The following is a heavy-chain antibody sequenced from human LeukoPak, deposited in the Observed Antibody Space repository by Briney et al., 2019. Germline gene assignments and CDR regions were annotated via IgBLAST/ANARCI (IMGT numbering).Heavy chain of an antibody. D-gene: IGHD1-14*01. Sequence: SETLSLTCAVYGGSFSGYYWSWIRQPPGKGLEWIGEINHSGSTNYNPSLKSRVTISVDTSKNQFSLKLSSVTAADTAVYYCARKGRTPYYLHYMDVWSKGTTVTVSS. CDR3: ARKGRTPYYLHYMDV. CDR1: GGSFSGYY. J-gene: IGHJ6*03. V-gene: IGHV4-34*01. CDR2: INHSGST.